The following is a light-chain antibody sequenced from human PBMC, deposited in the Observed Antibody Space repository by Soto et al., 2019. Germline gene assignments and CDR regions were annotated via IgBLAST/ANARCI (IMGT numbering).Light chain of an antibody. J-gene: IGKJ1*01. V-gene: IGKV1-39*01. CDR1: QGISTY. CDR3: QQSYSTTWT. CDR2: AAS. Sequence: DIQMTQSPSSLSASVGDRVTITCRASQGISTYLNWYQQKPGKAPKLLISAASSLQSGVPSRFSGSGSETDFTLTISSLQTEDFATYSCQQSYSTTWTFGQGTKVEIK.